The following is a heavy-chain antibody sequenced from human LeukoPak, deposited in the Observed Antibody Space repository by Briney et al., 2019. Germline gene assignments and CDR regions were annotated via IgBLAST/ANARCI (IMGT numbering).Heavy chain of an antibody. CDR2: INAGNGNT. V-gene: IGHV1-3*01. J-gene: IGHJ5*02. CDR1: GYTFTSYA. D-gene: IGHD1-26*01. Sequence: GASVKVSCKASGYTFTSYAMHWVRQAPGQRLEWMGWINAGNGNTKYSQKFQGRVTITRDTSASTAYMELSSLRSEDTAVYYCARGPLIPWRHSGSQSNWFDPWGQGTLVTVSS. CDR3: ARGPLIPWRHSGSQSNWFDP.